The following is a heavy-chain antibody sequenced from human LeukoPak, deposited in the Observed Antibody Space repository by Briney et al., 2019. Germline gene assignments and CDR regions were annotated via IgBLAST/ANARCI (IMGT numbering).Heavy chain of an antibody. D-gene: IGHD3-22*01. J-gene: IGHJ4*02. Sequence: PSETLSLTCTVSGASISSDYWNWIRQPPGKGLEWIGHVYHSGSTNYNPPLKSRVTISVDTSKSQFSLKLSSVTAADTAVYYCARAGNYYYSSGYYSHFDYWGQGTLVTVSS. CDR3: ARAGNYYYSSGYYSHFDY. V-gene: IGHV4-59*01. CDR1: GASISSDY. CDR2: VYHSGST.